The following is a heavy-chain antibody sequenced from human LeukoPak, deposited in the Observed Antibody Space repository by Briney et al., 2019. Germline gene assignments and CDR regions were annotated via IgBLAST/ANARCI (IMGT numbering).Heavy chain of an antibody. Sequence: ASVKVSCRASGYTFTGYQTHWVRQAPGQGLEWMGWIDPKNGGTNYAQKFQGRVTMTRDTSITTAYMELNTLKYDDAAVYYCAVLSGCTSASCYRGFNYWGQGTLVTVSS. CDR2: IDPKNGGT. J-gene: IGHJ4*02. D-gene: IGHD2-2*02. CDR3: AVLSGCTSASCYRGFNY. V-gene: IGHV1-2*02. CDR1: GYTFTGYQ.